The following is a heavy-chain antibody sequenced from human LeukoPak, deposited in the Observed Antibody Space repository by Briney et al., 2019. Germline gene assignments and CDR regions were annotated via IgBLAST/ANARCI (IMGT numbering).Heavy chain of an antibody. Sequence: GASVKVSCKASGGTFSSYTISRVRQAPGQRLEWMGWISAYNGNTNYAQKLQGRVTMTTDTSTSTAYMELRRLRSDDTAVYYCARDGWFGELLSQKNFDYWGQGTLVTVSS. CDR1: GGTFSSYT. CDR3: ARDGWFGELLSQKNFDY. V-gene: IGHV1-18*01. J-gene: IGHJ4*02. CDR2: ISAYNGNT. D-gene: IGHD3-10*01.